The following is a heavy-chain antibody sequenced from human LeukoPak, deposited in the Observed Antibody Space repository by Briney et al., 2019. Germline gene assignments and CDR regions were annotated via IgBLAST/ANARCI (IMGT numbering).Heavy chain of an antibody. J-gene: IGHJ4*02. CDR3: ASGSSSSGYYYPFDY. D-gene: IGHD3-22*01. Sequence: SETLSLTCTVSGGSISSYYWSWIRQPPGKGLEWIGYIYYSGSTIYNPSLKSRVTISVDTSKNQFSLNLSSVTAADTAVYYCASGSSSSGYYYPFDYWGQGTLVTVSS. CDR2: IYYSGST. CDR1: GGSISSYY. V-gene: IGHV4-59*08.